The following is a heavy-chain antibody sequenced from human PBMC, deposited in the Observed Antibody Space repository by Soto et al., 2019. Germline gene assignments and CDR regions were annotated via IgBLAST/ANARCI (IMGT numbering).Heavy chain of an antibody. CDR3: AKDRYFDSYHFDY. V-gene: IGHV3-30*04. J-gene: IGHJ4*02. CDR2: ISYDGRDS. Sequence: PGGSLRLSCAVSGFTFTAFAIHWVRQSPGKGLEWVAVISYDGRDSHYADSVKGRLTISRDNSKNTVFLQINSLTTEDTAVYYCAKDRYFDSYHFDYWGQGTQVTVSS. CDR1: GFTFTAFA. D-gene: IGHD3-9*01.